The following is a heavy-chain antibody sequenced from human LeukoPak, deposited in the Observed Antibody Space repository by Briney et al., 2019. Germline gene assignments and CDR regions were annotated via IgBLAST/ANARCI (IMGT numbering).Heavy chain of an antibody. Sequence: PSETLSLTCAVYGGSFSGYYWSWIRQPPGKGLEWIGEINHSGSTNYNPSLKSRVTISVDTSKNQFSLKLSSVTAADTAVYYCARRASGGSGSYYNSEWKFDYWGQGTLVTVSS. CDR2: INHSGST. J-gene: IGHJ4*02. CDR3: ARRASGGSGSYYNSEWKFDY. V-gene: IGHV4-34*01. CDR1: GGSFSGYY. D-gene: IGHD3-10*01.